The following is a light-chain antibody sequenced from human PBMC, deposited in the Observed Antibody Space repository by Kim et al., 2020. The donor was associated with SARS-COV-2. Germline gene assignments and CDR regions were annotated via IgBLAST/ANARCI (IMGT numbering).Light chain of an antibody. V-gene: IGLV2-14*01. Sequence: QSALTQPASVSGSPGQSITIPCTGTSSDVGGYNHVSWYQQHPGKAPKLMIYDVNKWPSGVSIRFSGSKSGNTASLTISGLQAEDEADYYCSSYTRSSTVLFGGGTKLTVL. J-gene: IGLJ2*01. CDR1: SSDVGGYNH. CDR3: SSYTRSSTVL. CDR2: DVN.